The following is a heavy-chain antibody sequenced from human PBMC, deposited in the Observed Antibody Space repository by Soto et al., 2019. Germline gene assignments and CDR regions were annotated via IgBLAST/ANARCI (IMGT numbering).Heavy chain of an antibody. CDR1: GFTVSTNY. CDR3: ARAASYYGLDV. J-gene: IGHJ6*02. CDR2: IYSGGTT. Sequence: VQLVESGGGLIQPGGSLRLSCAASGFTVSTNYMSWVRQAPGKGLEWVSVIYSGGTTYFADSVKGRFTISRDNSKNTLYLQMSSLRAEDTAVYFCARAASYYGLDVWGQGTTVIVSS. V-gene: IGHV3-53*01.